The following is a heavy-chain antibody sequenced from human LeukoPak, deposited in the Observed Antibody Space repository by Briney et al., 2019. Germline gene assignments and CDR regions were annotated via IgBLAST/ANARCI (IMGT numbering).Heavy chain of an antibody. CDR3: AGVGNGGYGGFDY. CDR2: ISSSGTT. Sequence: PSETLSLTCTVSSGSISSGDYYWSWIRQPPGKGLEWIGYISSSGTTYYNPSLRSRITMSVDSAQNQFSLNLSSVSASDTAVYYWAGVGNGGYGGFDYWGQGTLVPVSS. J-gene: IGHJ4*02. V-gene: IGHV4-30-4*02. D-gene: IGHD2-8*01. CDR1: SGSISSGDYY.